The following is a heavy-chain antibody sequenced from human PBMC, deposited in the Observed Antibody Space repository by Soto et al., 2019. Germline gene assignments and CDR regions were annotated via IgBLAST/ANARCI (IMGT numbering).Heavy chain of an antibody. D-gene: IGHD3-22*01. CDR1: GGSISSSNW. Sequence: SETLFLTCAVSGGSISSSNWWSWVRQPPGKGLEWIGEVYHSGSTNYNPSLKSRVTISVDKSKNQFSLKLSSVTAADTAVYYCARASPPHYYDSSGYPVAEYFQHWGQGTLVTVS. CDR2: VYHSGST. J-gene: IGHJ1*01. CDR3: ARASPPHYYDSSGYPVAEYFQH. V-gene: IGHV4-4*02.